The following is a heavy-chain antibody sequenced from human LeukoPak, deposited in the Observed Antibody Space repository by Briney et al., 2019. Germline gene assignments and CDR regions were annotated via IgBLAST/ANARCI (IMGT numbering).Heavy chain of an antibody. Sequence: SETLSLTCSVSGGSISRHYWSWIRQPPGKGVEWIGYICYSGSTRYNPSFQSRVTISMEMSKTHFSLKLTSVTAADTAVYYCARLLNNDNAGDPDTFDMWGPGTMVTVSS. J-gene: IGHJ3*02. V-gene: IGHV4-59*08. CDR3: ARLLNNDNAGDPDTFDM. D-gene: IGHD4-17*01. CDR2: ICYSGST. CDR1: GGSISRHY.